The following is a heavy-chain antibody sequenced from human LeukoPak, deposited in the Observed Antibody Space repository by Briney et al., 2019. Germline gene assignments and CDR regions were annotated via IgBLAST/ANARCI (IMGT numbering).Heavy chain of an antibody. Sequence: SETLSLTCAVSGGSISSSNWWSWVRQPPGKGLEWIGEIYHSGSTNYNTSLKSRVTISVDTSKNQFSLKLSSVTAADTAVYYCVRSGYYYVFDYWGQGTLVTVSS. CDR1: GGSISSSNW. CDR2: IYHSGST. J-gene: IGHJ4*02. CDR3: VRSGYYYVFDY. V-gene: IGHV4-4*02. D-gene: IGHD3-22*01.